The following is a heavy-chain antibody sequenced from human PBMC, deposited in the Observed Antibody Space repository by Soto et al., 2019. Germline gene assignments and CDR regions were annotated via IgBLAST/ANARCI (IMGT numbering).Heavy chain of an antibody. J-gene: IGHJ3*02. CDR2: INPNSGGT. CDR1: GDGFPCYY. V-gene: IGHV1-2*04. D-gene: IGHD6-19*01. Sequence: SVKVSWKACGDGFPCYYMHWVRQATGQGLEWMGWINPNSGGTNYVQKFQGWVPMTRDTSISTAYMELSRLTSDDTAVYYRERDRWRGYSSGWYVAGALEIWGQGTMVT. CDR3: ERDRWRGYSSGWYVAGALEI.